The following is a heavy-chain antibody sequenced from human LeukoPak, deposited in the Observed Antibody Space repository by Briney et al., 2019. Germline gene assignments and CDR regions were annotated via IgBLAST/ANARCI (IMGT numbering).Heavy chain of an antibody. V-gene: IGHV3-66*01. Sequence: GGSLRLSCAASGFTVSSSYMSWVRQAPGKGLEWVSVLYIAGNTKYADSVRGRFTISRDNSKNTLYLQMNSLRAEDTAMYYCVRETVEAFDCWGQGALVTVSS. CDR3: VRETVEAFDC. CDR1: GFTVSSSY. J-gene: IGHJ4*02. D-gene: IGHD4-11*01. CDR2: LYIAGNT.